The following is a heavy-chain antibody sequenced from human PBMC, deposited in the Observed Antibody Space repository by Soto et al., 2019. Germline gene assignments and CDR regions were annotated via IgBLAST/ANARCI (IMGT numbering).Heavy chain of an antibody. CDR1: GCTFSDSY. CDR3: ARVSWREKYGMDV. V-gene: IGHV3-11*01. J-gene: IGHJ6*02. CDR2: ITFSGNTV. Sequence: WGSLRLSCAASGCTFSDSYMSWIRQAPGKGLEWISYITFSGNTVYYAYSLKGRFTISRDNAKNSLYLQMNRLRAEDTAVYYCARVSWREKYGMDVWGQGTPVTVSS.